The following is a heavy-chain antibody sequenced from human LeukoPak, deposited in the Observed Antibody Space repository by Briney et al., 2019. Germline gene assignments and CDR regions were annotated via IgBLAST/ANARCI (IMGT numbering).Heavy chain of an antibody. Sequence: PGGSLRLSCAASGFTFSSYGMHWVRQAPGKGLEWVAVISYDGSNKYYADSVKGRFTISRDNSENTLYLQMNSLRTEDTAVYYCAKAYSSGFWYFDYWGQGTLVTVSS. CDR3: AKAYSSGFWYFDY. D-gene: IGHD6-19*01. V-gene: IGHV3-30*18. J-gene: IGHJ4*02. CDR2: ISYDGSNK. CDR1: GFTFSSYG.